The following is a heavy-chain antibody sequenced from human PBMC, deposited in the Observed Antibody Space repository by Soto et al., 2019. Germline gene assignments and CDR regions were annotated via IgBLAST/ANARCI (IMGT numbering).Heavy chain of an antibody. D-gene: IGHD3-10*01. CDR2: IYYSGST. CDR3: ARGPLMRGWFDP. J-gene: IGHJ5*02. Sequence: QVQLQASGPGLVKTSQTLSLTCTVSGGSISSGGYYWSWIRQHPGKGLEWIGYIYYSGSTSYNPALKSRATISVETSKNQFSLKLSSVTGADTAVYYGARGPLMRGWFDPWGQGTLVIVSS. CDR1: GGSISSGGYY. V-gene: IGHV4-31*03.